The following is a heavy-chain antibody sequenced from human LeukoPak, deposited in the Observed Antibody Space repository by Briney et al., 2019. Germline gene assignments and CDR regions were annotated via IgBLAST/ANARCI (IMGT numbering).Heavy chain of an antibody. D-gene: IGHD3-22*01. CDR3: VRGYYAGRGHHFEY. Sequence: GGSLRLSCAASGFTFSSYAMSWVRQAPGKGLEWVSAISGSGGSTYYAGSVKGRFTISRDNSKNTLYLQMNSLRAEDTAVYYCVRGYYAGRGHHFEYWGQGTLVTVSS. CDR1: GFTFSSYA. CDR2: ISGSGGST. V-gene: IGHV3-23*01. J-gene: IGHJ4*02.